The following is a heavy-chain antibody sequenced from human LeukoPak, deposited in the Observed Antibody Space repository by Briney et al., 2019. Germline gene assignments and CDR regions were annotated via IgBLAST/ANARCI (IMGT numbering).Heavy chain of an antibody. V-gene: IGHV4-34*01. CDR3: ARGLYSSGWYLDY. J-gene: IGHJ4*02. D-gene: IGHD6-19*01. Sequence: MASETLSLTCAVYGGSFSGYYWSWIRQPPGKGLEWVGSIYHSGSTYYNPSLKSRVTISVDTSKNQFSLKLSSVTAADTAVYYCARGLYSSGWYLDYWGQGTLVTVSS. CDR2: IYHSGST. CDR1: GGSFSGYY.